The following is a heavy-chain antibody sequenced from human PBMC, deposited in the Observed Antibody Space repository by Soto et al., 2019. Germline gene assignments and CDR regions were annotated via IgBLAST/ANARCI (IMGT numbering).Heavy chain of an antibody. CDR1: GDSINSDNYY. J-gene: IGHJ4*02. V-gene: IGHV4-39*01. Sequence: QLQLQESGPGLVKPSETLSLTCSVSGDSINSDNYYWGWIRQPPGKGLEWIGSTYYRGNTYYNPSLKTRVTICVDKSISQFSPKMNSVTAANSAVDFCAGLEGLATISYYFDYWGQGTLVTVSS. CDR2: TYYRGNT. CDR3: AGLEGLATISYYFDY. D-gene: IGHD3-9*01.